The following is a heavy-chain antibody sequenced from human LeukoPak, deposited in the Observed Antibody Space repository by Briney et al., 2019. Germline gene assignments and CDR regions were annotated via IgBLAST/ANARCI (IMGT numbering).Heavy chain of an antibody. CDR1: GFTFSNYA. J-gene: IGHJ3*01. Sequence: GGSLRLSCAASGFTFSNYAMSWVRQAPGKGLEWVSIISGSSGSTYYADSVKGRFTISRDNSKNTLYLQMNSLRAEDTAVYYCAKDIVVVPAASDAFDVWGQGTMVTVSS. CDR3: AKDIVVVPAASDAFDV. V-gene: IGHV3-23*01. CDR2: ISGSSGST. D-gene: IGHD2-2*01.